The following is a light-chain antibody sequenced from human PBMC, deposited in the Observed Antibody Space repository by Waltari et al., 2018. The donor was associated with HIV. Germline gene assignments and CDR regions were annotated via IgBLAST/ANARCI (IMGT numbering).Light chain of an antibody. J-gene: IGLJ2*01. Sequence: QSALTQPASVSGSPRQSITISCTGTSSYVGGYSLVSWYQQNPGTSPQLIIYETTRRPSGVSLRFSGSKSGNTASLAISGLRADDEADYYCSSYTSTNTWIFGGGTKVAVL. CDR1: SSYVGGYSL. CDR2: ETT. CDR3: SSYTSTNTWI. V-gene: IGLV2-23*01.